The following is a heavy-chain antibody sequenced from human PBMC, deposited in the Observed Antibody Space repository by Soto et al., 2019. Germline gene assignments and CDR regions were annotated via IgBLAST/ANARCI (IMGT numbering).Heavy chain of an antibody. J-gene: IGHJ6*02. CDR1: GYTFTSYA. CDR2: INAGNGNT. Sequence: ASVKVSCKASGYTFTSYAMHWVRQAPGQRLEWMGWINAGNGNTKYSQKFQGRVTITRDTSASTAYMELSSLRSEDTAVYYCARTYYDFWSGSARPDYYYYYGMDVWGQGTTVTVSS. CDR3: ARTYYDFWSGSARPDYYYYYGMDV. V-gene: IGHV1-3*01. D-gene: IGHD3-3*01.